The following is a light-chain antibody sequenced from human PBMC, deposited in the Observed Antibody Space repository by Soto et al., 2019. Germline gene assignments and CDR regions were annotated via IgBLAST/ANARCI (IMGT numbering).Light chain of an antibody. CDR1: QSVTSSF. V-gene: IGKV3-20*01. CDR3: QQYGSSPWT. J-gene: IGKJ1*01. Sequence: EIVLTQSPGTLSLSLGERATLSCRARQSVTSSFLAWYQQKPGQAPRLLIYGASSRATGIPDRFSGSGSGTDFTLTISRLEPEDFAVYYCQQYGSSPWTFGQGTKVEIK. CDR2: GAS.